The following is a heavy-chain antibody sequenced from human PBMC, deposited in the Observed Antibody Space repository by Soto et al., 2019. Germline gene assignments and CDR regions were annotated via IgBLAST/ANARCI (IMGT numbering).Heavy chain of an antibody. V-gene: IGHV4-30-4*01. J-gene: IGHJ3*02. CDR2: IYYSGST. CDR3: ALRPGNYDFWSGPSQDALDI. Sequence: SETLSLTCTVSGGSISSGDYYWSWIRQPPGKGLEWIGYIYYSGSTYYNPSLKSRVTISVDTSKNQFSLKLSSVTAADTAVYYCALRPGNYDFWSGPSQDALDIWGQGTMVTVSS. D-gene: IGHD3-3*01. CDR1: GGSISSGDYY.